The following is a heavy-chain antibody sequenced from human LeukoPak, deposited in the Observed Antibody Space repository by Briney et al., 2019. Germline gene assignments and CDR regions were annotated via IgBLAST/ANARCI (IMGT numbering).Heavy chain of an antibody. CDR2: IKSKTDSGTT. D-gene: IGHD5-18*01. CDR1: GFTFSNAC. J-gene: IGHJ4*02. V-gene: IGHV3-15*01. CDR3: TTGTWIQLWLADY. Sequence: GGSLRLSCAAAGFTFSNACMTGVRQAPGKGLEWVGHIKSKTDSGTTDYAAPVKGRFTISRDDSKNTLYLHMNSLKTEDTAVYYCTTGTWIQLWLADYWGQGTLVTVSS.